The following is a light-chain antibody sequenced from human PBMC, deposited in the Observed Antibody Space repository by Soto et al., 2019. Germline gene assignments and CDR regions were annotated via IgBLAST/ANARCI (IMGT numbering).Light chain of an antibody. CDR3: QQYNSRIT. CDR2: DAS. CDR1: QSISSW. Sequence: DIQMTQSPSTLSASVGDRVTITCRASQSISSWLAWYQQKPGKAPKLLIYDASSLESGVPSRISGSGSGTEFTLTISSLQPDDLATYYCQQYNSRITFGQGTRLEIK. V-gene: IGKV1-5*01. J-gene: IGKJ5*01.